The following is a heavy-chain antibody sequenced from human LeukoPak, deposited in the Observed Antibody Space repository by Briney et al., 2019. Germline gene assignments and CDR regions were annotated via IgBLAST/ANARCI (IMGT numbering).Heavy chain of an antibody. Sequence: GSSVKVSCKASGYTFTGFYMHWVRQAPGQGLEWMGWINPNSGGANYAQKFQGRVTVTRDTSITTVFMELSSLRSDDTALYYCARGVYSYATHFDYWGQGTLVTVSS. CDR2: INPNSGGA. J-gene: IGHJ4*02. CDR3: ARGVYSYATHFDY. CDR1: GYTFTGFY. V-gene: IGHV1-2*02. D-gene: IGHD3-16*01.